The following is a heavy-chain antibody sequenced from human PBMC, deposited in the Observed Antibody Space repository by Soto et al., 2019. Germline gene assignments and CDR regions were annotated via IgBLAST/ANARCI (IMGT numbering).Heavy chain of an antibody. J-gene: IGHJ4*02. Sequence: ASVKVSCKASGYTFTSYGISWVRQAPGQGLEWMGWISAYNGNTNYAQKLQGRVTMTTDTSTSTAYMELRSLRSDDTAVYYCARDTRQGLHLGELSLYVIDDWGQGSLVTVSS. CDR1: GYTFTSYG. V-gene: IGHV1-18*01. CDR2: ISAYNGNT. CDR3: ARDTRQGLHLGELSLYVIDD. D-gene: IGHD3-16*02.